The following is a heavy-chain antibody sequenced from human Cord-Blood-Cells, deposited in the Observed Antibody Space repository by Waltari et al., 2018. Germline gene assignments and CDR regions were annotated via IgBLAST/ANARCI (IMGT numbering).Heavy chain of an antibody. CDR3: ARPTSSSSWYFDL. Sequence: QVQLQESGPGLVKPSQTLSLTYTVSGGSISSGSYYWSWIRQPAGKGLEWIGYIYTSGRTNSTPSLKSRVTISVDTSKNQFSLKLSSVTAADTAVYYCARPTSSSSWYFDLWGRGTLVTVSS. CDR1: GGSISSGSYY. D-gene: IGHD6-6*01. J-gene: IGHJ2*01. V-gene: IGHV4-61*09. CDR2: IYTSGRT.